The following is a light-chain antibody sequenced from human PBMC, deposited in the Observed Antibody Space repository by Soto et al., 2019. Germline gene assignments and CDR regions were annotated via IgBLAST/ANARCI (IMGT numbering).Light chain of an antibody. CDR3: CSYAGSNTLYV. CDR2: QVV. CDR1: SGDVGGYDL. Sequence: QSALTQPASVSGSPGQSITISCTGTSGDVGGYDLVSWYQQHPGKAPKLMIYQVVKRHSGVSNRFSGSQSGNTASLTISGLQAEDEADYYCCSYAGSNTLYVFGTGTKLTVL. V-gene: IGLV2-23*02. J-gene: IGLJ1*01.